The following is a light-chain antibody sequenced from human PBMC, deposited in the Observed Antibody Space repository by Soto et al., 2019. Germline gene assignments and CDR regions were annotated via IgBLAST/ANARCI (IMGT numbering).Light chain of an antibody. CDR1: QSISSW. CDR2: AAS. J-gene: IGKJ5*01. V-gene: IGKV1-5*01. Sequence: DIQMTQSPSTLSASVGDRVTITCRASQSISSWLAWYQQKPGKAPKLLIYAASTLQSGVPSRFSGSGSGTDFTLTISSLQPEDFATYYCQQLNSYPRFGQGTRLEIK. CDR3: QQLNSYPR.